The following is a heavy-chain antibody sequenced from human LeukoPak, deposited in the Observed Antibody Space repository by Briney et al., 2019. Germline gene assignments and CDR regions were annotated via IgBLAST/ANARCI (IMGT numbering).Heavy chain of an antibody. CDR2: TSHSGST. J-gene: IGHJ3*02. CDR1: GGSISSFY. Sequence: PSEPVSLTCTVSGGSISSFYWSWIPPPPGRGREWIVHTSHSGSTGYKTSLKSRVSISVDTSKNQFPLKLTSVTAADTAMYYCARGYYDARGDSNPFDIWGQGTMVTVSS. CDR3: ARGYYDARGDSNPFDI. D-gene: IGHD3-22*01. V-gene: IGHV4-59*01.